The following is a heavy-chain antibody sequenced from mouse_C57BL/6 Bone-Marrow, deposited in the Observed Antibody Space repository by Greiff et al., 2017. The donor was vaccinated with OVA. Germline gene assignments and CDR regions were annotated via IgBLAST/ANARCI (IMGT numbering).Heavy chain of an antibody. D-gene: IGHD1-1*01. CDR1: GYTFTSYW. J-gene: IGHJ4*01. Sequence: QVQLQQPGAELVKPGASVKLSCKASGYTFTSYWMQWVKQRPGQGLEWIGAIDPSDSYTNYNQKFKGKATLTVDTSSSTAYMQLSSLTSEDAAVYCCARGNYYGSSLYAMDYWGQGTSVTVSS. V-gene: IGHV1-50*01. CDR3: ARGNYYGSSLYAMDY. CDR2: IDPSDSYT.